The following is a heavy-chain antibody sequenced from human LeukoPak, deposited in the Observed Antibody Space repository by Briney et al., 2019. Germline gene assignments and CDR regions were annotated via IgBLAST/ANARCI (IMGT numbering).Heavy chain of an antibody. CDR3: AKDSTTALDY. CDR2: ISYDGSNK. CDR1: GFTFSSYG. D-gene: IGHD2/OR15-2a*01. Sequence: GGSLRLSCAASGFTFSSYGMHWVRQAPGKGLEWVAVISYDGSNKYYAGSVKGRFTISRDNSKNTLYLQMNSLRAEDTAVYYCAKDSTTALDYWGQGTLVTVSS. V-gene: IGHV3-30*18. J-gene: IGHJ4*02.